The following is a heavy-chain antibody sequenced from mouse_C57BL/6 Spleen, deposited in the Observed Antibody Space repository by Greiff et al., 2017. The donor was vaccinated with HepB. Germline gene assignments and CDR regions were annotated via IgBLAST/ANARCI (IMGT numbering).Heavy chain of an antibody. D-gene: IGHD2-3*01. J-gene: IGHJ3*01. V-gene: IGHV1-52*01. CDR1: GYTFTSYW. CDR2: IDPSDSET. Sequence: QVQLQQSGAELVRPGSSVKLSCKASGYTFTSYWMHWVKQRPIQGLEWIGNIDPSDSETHYNQKFKDKATLTVDKSYSTAYMQLSSLTSEDSAVYYCARAGYYGWFAYWGQGTLVTVSA. CDR3: ARAGYYGWFAY.